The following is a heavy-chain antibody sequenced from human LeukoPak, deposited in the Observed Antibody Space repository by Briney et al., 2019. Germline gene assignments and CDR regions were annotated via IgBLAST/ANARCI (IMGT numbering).Heavy chain of an antibody. D-gene: IGHD6-19*01. Sequence: SETLSLTCTVSGGSISSSSYFWGWIRQPPGKGLEWIGSIYYSGSTYYNPSLKSRVTISVDTSKNQFSLKLSSVTAADTAVYYCARDFDSSGWPFDYWGQGTLVTVSS. CDR3: ARDFDSSGWPFDY. V-gene: IGHV4-39*07. CDR1: GGSISSSSYF. J-gene: IGHJ4*02. CDR2: IYYSGST.